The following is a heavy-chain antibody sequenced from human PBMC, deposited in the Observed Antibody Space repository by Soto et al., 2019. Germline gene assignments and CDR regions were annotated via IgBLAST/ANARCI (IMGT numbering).Heavy chain of an antibody. Sequence: SETLSLTCTVSARSISSYYWSWIRQPPGKGLEWIGYIYYSGSTNYNPSLKSRVTISVDTSKNQFSLKLSSVTAADTAVYYCARHHDSWGQGTLVTVS. J-gene: IGHJ4*02. CDR3: ARHHDS. CDR2: IYYSGST. CDR1: ARSISSYY. V-gene: IGHV4-59*08.